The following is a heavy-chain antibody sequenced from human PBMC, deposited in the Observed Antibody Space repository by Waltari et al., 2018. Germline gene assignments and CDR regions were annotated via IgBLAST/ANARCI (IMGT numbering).Heavy chain of an antibody. V-gene: IGHV4-39*01. J-gene: IGHJ3*02. CDR1: GCFISSSSYY. D-gene: IGHD3-22*01. CDR2: IYYSGST. CDR3: ASLTYYYDSSGYSGDAFDI. Sequence: LQLQESGPGLVKPSATLSLTCTVSGCFISSSSYYWGWIRQPTGNGLEWIGSIYYSGSTYYNPYLNSRATRSVDTSKNQFSLKLSSVTAADTTVYYCASLTYYYDSSGYSGDAFDIWGQGTMVTVSS.